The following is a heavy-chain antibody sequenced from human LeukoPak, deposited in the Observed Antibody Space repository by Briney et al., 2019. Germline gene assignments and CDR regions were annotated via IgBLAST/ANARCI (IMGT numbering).Heavy chain of an antibody. Sequence: SVKVSCKASGGTFSSYAISWVRQAPGQGLEWMGRIIPILGIANYAQKFQGRVTITADKSTSTAYMELSSLRSEDTAVYYCARDRGPYYGDWGDDAFGIWGQGTMVTVSS. CDR2: IIPILGIA. V-gene: IGHV1-69*04. J-gene: IGHJ3*02. CDR3: ARDRGPYYGDWGDDAFGI. CDR1: GGTFSSYA. D-gene: IGHD4-17*01.